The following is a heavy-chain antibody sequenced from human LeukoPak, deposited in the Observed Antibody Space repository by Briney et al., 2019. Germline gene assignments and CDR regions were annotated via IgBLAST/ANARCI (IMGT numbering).Heavy chain of an antibody. V-gene: IGHV3-30*18. CDR3: AKVPLYDSGGYYYGLFDI. J-gene: IGHJ3*02. Sequence: PGGSLRLSCTAAGFTFSSYGMHWVRQAPGKGLEWVAVISYDGSNKYYADSVKGRFTISRDNSKNTPYLQMNSLRAEDTAVYYCAKVPLYDSGGYYYGLFDIWGQGTMVTVSS. CDR2: ISYDGSNK. CDR1: GFTFSSYG. D-gene: IGHD3-22*01.